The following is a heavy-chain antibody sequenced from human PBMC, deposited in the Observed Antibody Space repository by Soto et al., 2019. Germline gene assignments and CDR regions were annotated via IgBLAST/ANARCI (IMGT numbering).Heavy chain of an antibody. D-gene: IGHD6-6*01. CDR2: INHSGST. CDR3: ARGYSSSSGGVYPTNYYYYGMDV. V-gene: IGHV4-34*01. Sequence: SETLSLTCAVYGGSFSGYYWSWIRQPPGKGLEWIGEINHSGSTNYNPSLKSRVTISVDTSKNQFSLKLSSVTAADTAVYYCARGYSSSSGGVYPTNYYYYGMDVWGQGTTVTVSS. J-gene: IGHJ6*02. CDR1: GGSFSGYY.